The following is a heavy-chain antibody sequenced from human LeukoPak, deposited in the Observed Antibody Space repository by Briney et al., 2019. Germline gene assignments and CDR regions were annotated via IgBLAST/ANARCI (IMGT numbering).Heavy chain of an antibody. Sequence: GGSLRLSCAASGFTVSNNYMGWVRQAPAKGLEWVSVVNTVGTTYYADSVRSRFTISRDNSKNTLSLQMNSLRVEDTAVYYCARVEKELLYGAIDYWGQGTLVTVSS. D-gene: IGHD2-2*02. CDR1: GFTVSNNY. CDR2: VNTVGTT. CDR3: ARVEKELLYGAIDY. J-gene: IGHJ4*02. V-gene: IGHV3-66*01.